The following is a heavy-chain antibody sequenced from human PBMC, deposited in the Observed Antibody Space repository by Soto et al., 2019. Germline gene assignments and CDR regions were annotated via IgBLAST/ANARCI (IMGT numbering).Heavy chain of an antibody. V-gene: IGHV1-18*01. CDR1: GYRFVSYG. J-gene: IGHJ4*02. Sequence: ASVKVSCKASGYRFVSYGISWVRQAPGQGLEWMGWISAYNGNTNYAQKLQGRVTMTTDTSTSTAYMELRSLRSDDTAVYYCARDDDVVYYYDSSGHDLDSWGQRTLLTVSS. CDR3: ARDDDVVYYYDSSGHDLDS. D-gene: IGHD3-22*01. CDR2: ISAYNGNT.